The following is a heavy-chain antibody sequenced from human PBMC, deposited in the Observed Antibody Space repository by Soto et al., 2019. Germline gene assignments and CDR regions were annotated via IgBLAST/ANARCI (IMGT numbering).Heavy chain of an antibody. V-gene: IGHV1-69*01. Sequence: QVQLVQSGAEVKKPGSSVKVSCKASGGTFSSYAISWVRQAPGQGLEWMGGIIPIFGTANYAQKFQGRVTITADESTSTAYMELSSLRSEDTAVYYCARDTARRYYYYYYGMDVWGQGTTVTVSS. CDR1: GGTFSSYA. J-gene: IGHJ6*02. D-gene: IGHD5-18*01. CDR2: IIPIFGTA. CDR3: ARDTARRYYYYYYGMDV.